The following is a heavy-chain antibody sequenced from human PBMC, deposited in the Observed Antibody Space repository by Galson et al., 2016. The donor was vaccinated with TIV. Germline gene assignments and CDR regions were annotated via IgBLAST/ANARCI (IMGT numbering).Heavy chain of an antibody. CDR3: AHIRITLIPDAFYI. V-gene: IGHV2-5*02. D-gene: IGHD3-22*01. Sequence: PALVKPTQTLTLTCTFSGFSLSDPGVGVGWIRQPPGKALEWLGIFYWDDDPRYSPSLGSRLTITKDTSKNQVVLTVTDMDPVDTGTYFCAHIRITLIPDAFYIWGQGTTVTVSS. CDR2: FYWDDDP. J-gene: IGHJ3*02. CDR1: GFSLSDPGVG.